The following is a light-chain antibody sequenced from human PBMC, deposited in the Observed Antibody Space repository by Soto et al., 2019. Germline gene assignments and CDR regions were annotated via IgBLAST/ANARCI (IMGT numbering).Light chain of an antibody. J-gene: IGKJ1*01. CDR2: KAS. CDR3: QQYGSYSPWT. Sequence: DIQMTQCPSTLSASVGDRVTITCRASQSIGSWLAWYQQKPGKAPKLLIYKASSLESGVPSRFSGSGSGTEFTLTISSLQPDDFASYYCQQYGSYSPWTFGQGTKVEIK. CDR1: QSIGSW. V-gene: IGKV1-5*03.